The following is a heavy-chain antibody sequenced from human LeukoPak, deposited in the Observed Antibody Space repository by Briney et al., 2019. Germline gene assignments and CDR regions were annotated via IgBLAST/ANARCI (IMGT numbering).Heavy chain of an antibody. CDR3: AKDSLYGAYFDY. V-gene: IGHV3-30*18. CDR1: GFTFSSYG. D-gene: IGHD4-17*01. CDR2: ISYDGSSK. Sequence: GGSLRLSCAASGFTFSSYGMHWVRQAPGKGLEWVAVISYDGSSKYYADSVKGRFTISRDNSKNTLYLQMNSLRAEDTAVYYCAKDSLYGAYFDYWGQGTLVTVSS. J-gene: IGHJ4*02.